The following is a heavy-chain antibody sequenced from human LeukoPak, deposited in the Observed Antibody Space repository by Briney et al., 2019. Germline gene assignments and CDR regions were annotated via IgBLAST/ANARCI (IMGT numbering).Heavy chain of an antibody. J-gene: IGHJ4*02. CDR1: GYTFTGYY. CDR3: ARDDCSSASCYGGY. CDR2: INPNSGDT. D-gene: IGHD2-2*01. Sequence: GASVKVSCKASGYTFTGYYMHWVRQAPGQGLEWMGWINPNSGDTNYAQKFQGRVTMTRDTSISTAYMELSRLRSDDTAVYYCARDDCSSASCYGGYWGQGTLVTVSS. V-gene: IGHV1-2*02.